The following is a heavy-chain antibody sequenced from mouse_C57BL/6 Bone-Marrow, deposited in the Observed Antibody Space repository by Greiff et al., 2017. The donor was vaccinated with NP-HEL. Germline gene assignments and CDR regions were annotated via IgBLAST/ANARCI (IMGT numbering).Heavy chain of an antibody. CDR1: GFSLSTFGMG. J-gene: IGHJ3*01. V-gene: IGHV8-8*01. CDR2: IWWDDDK. Sequence: QVTLKECGPGILQPSQTLSLTCSFSGFSLSTFGMGVGWIRQPSGKGLVWLAHIWWDDDKYYNPALKSRLTISKDTSKNQVFLKIANVDTADTATYYCARIEFYGSSPWAWFAYWGQGTLVTVSA. D-gene: IGHD1-1*01. CDR3: ARIEFYGSSPWAWFAY.